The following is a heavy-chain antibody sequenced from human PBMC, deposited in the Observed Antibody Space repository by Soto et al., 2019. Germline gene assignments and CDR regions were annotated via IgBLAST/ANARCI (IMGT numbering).Heavy chain of an antibody. CDR1: GYTFTNHA. CDR2: INSGNGNT. V-gene: IGHV1-3*05. J-gene: IGHJ4*02. CDR3: ARRDSRHFDY. Sequence: QVQLVQSGAEEKKPGASVKVSCKASGYTFTNHAMHWVRHAPGQRLEWMGWINSGNGNTKYSQKFQGRVTITRDTSTSTAYMELSSLRSEDTAVYYCARRDSRHFDYWGKGTLVTVSS. D-gene: IGHD3-22*01.